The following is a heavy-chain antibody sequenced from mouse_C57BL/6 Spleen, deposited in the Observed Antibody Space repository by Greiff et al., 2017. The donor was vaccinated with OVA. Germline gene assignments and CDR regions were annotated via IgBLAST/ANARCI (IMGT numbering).Heavy chain of an antibody. V-gene: IGHV1-76*01. CDR2: IYPGSGNT. D-gene: IGHD1-1*01. CDR1: GYTFTDYY. CDR3: ARDEGYYGSSHWYFDV. J-gene: IGHJ1*03. Sequence: VQLQQSGAELVRPGASVKLSCKASGYTFTDYYINWVKQRPGQGLEWIARIYPGSGNTYYNEKFKGKATLTAEKSSSTAYMQLSSLTSEDSAVYFCARDEGYYGSSHWYFDVWGTGTTVTVSS.